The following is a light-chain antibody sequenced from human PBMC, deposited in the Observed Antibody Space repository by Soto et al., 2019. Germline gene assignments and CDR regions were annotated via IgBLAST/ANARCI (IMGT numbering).Light chain of an antibody. CDR3: QQYGTSPT. V-gene: IGKV3-20*01. CDR2: GAS. Sequence: EIVLTQSPGILSLSPGERATLSCRASQSVRSDYLAWYQQRPGQGPRLLIYGASSRATGIPDRFGASGSGTDFTLTITRLEPEDFAVYYWQQYGTSPTFGQGTKVAMK. CDR1: QSVRSDY. J-gene: IGKJ1*01.